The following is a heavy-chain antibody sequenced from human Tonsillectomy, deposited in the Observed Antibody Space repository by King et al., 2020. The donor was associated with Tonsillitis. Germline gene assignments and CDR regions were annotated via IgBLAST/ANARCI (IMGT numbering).Heavy chain of an antibody. J-gene: IGHJ4*02. CDR1: GGSISTYY. CDR2: LHNSGNT. CDR3: ARHGASFDY. V-gene: IGHV4-59*08. Sequence: VQLQESGPGLVKPSETLSLTCTVSGGSISTYYWSWIRQPPGKGLEWIGYLHNSGNTNYNPSLKSRVTISADTSKNQFSLKLSSVTAADTAVYYCARHGASFDYWGQGTLVTVSP. D-gene: IGHD3-16*01.